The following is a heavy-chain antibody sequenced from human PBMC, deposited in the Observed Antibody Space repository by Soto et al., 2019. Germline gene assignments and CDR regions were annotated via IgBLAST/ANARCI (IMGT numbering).Heavy chain of an antibody. Sequence: EVQLVESGGGLVQPGGSLRLSCAASGFTFSSYEMNWVRQAPGKGLKWVSYISSSGSTIYYADSVKGRFTISRDNAKNSLYLQMNSLRAEDTAVYYCARVGDGYNPATDYWGQGTLVTVSS. CDR1: GFTFSSYE. CDR2: ISSSGSTI. V-gene: IGHV3-48*03. D-gene: IGHD5-12*01. CDR3: ARVGDGYNPATDY. J-gene: IGHJ4*02.